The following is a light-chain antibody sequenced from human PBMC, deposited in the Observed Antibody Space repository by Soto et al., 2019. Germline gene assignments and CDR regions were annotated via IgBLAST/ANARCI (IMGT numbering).Light chain of an antibody. CDR2: AAS. V-gene: IGKV1-39*01. CDR1: QNIASY. CDR3: QQSYSSPYR. Sequence: DIQMTQSPSSLSASVGDRVTITCRASQNIASYLNWYQQKPGKAPNLLIYAASTLQSRVPSRCSGSGSGTDFSLTISSLQPEDFASYYCQQSYSSPYRFGQGTKLEIK. J-gene: IGKJ2*03.